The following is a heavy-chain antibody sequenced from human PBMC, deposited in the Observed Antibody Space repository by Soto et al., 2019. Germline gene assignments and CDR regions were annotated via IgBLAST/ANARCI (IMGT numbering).Heavy chain of an antibody. Sequence: PGGSLRLSCAASGFTFSSYAMSWVRQAPGKGLEWVSAISGSGGSTYYADSVKGRFTISRDNSKNTLYLQMNSLRAEDTAVYYCAKDLGYCSGGSCYYFDYWGHGTLVTVSS. V-gene: IGHV3-23*01. CDR1: GFTFSSYA. CDR2: ISGSGGST. D-gene: IGHD2-15*01. CDR3: AKDLGYCSGGSCYYFDY. J-gene: IGHJ4*01.